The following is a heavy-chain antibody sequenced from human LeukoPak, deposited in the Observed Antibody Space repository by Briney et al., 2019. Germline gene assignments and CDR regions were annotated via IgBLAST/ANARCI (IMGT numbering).Heavy chain of an antibody. D-gene: IGHD3-10*01. J-gene: IGHJ4*02. Sequence: GGSLRLSCAASGFTFSSYAMSGVRQAPGKGLEWVSAISGSGGCTYYADSVKGRFTISRDNSKNTLYLQMNSLRAEDTAVYYCAKGGLIWFGELHFDYWGQGTLVTVSS. CDR2: ISGSGGCT. V-gene: IGHV3-23*01. CDR3: AKGGLIWFGELHFDY. CDR1: GFTFSSYA.